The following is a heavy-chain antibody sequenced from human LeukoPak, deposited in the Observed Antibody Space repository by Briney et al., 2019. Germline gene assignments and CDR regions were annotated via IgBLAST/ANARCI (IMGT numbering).Heavy chain of an antibody. J-gene: IGHJ4*02. CDR2: ISWSSGTI. D-gene: IGHD6-19*01. CDR3: AKEGLPWGQWLNGKKYFDY. V-gene: IGHV3-9*01. CDR1: GFTFDDYA. Sequence: GGSLRLSCAASGFTFDDYAMHWVRQGPGKGLEWVSGISWSSGTIGYADSVKGRFTISRDSAKNSLYLQMNSLRAEDTALYYCAKEGLPWGQWLNGKKYFDYWGQGTLVTVSS.